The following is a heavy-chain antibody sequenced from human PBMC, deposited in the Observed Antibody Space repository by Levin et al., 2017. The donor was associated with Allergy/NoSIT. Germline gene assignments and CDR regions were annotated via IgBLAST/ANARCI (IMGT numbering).Heavy chain of an antibody. CDR1: GFTFSNAW. CDR2: IKSKTDGGTT. J-gene: IGHJ6*02. V-gene: IGHV3-15*01. D-gene: IGHD3-22*01. CDR3: TKDSSGYYYYYGMDV. Sequence: GESLKISCAASGFTFSNAWMSWVRQAPGKGLEWVGRIKSKTDGGTTDYAAPVKGRFTISRDDSKNTLYLQMNSLKTEDTAVYYCTKDSSGYYYYYGMDVWGQGTTVTVSS.